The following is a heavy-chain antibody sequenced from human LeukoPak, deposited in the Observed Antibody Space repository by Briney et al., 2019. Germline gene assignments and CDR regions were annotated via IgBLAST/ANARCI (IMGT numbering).Heavy chain of an antibody. V-gene: IGHV3-33*01. CDR3: ARDRGSSSWYNEYYYGMDV. CDR2: IWYDGSNK. D-gene: IGHD6-13*01. Sequence: GRSLRLSCAASGFTFSSYGMHWVRQAPGKGLEWVAVIWYDGSNKYYADSVKGRFTISRDNSKNTLYLQMNSLRAEDTAVYYCARDRGSSSWYNEYYYGMDVWGQGTTVTVSS. J-gene: IGHJ6*02. CDR1: GFTFSSYG.